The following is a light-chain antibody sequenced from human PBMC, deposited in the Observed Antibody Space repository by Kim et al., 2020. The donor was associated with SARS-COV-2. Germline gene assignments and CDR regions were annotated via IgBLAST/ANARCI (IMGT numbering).Light chain of an antibody. CDR2: GAS. CDR1: QSVSSSY. V-gene: IGKV3-20*01. Sequence: SPEKRAIISCRASQSVSSSYLAWYQQKPGQAPRLLIYGASSRATGVPDRFSGSGSGTDFTLTITRLEPEDFAVYYCQQYGNSPHTFGQGTKVDIK. J-gene: IGKJ1*01. CDR3: QQYGNSPHT.